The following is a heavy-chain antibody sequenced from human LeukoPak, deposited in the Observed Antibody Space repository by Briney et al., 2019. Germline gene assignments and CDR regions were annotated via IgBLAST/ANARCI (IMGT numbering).Heavy chain of an antibody. Sequence: GGSLRLSCAASGFTVSSHYMTWVRQAPGKGLEWVSIIYSVGSTYYADSVKGRFTISRDNSKNTLSLQMNSLRAEDTAVYYCARDSQADYWGQGTLVTVSS. J-gene: IGHJ4*02. CDR3: ARDSQADY. V-gene: IGHV3-66*01. CDR2: IYSVGST. CDR1: GFTVSSHY.